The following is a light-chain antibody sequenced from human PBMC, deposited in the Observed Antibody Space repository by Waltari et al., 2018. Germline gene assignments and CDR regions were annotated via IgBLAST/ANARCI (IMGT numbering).Light chain of an antibody. CDR1: SSDVGTYNS. Sequence: QSALTQPPSASGSPGQPVTISCTGTSSDVGTYNSASWYQQHPGKAPKLMIYEVTKRPSGVPDRFSGSKSGNTASLTVSGLQAEDAADYYCCSFAGSNIVVFGGGTKLTVL. CDR2: EVT. V-gene: IGLV2-8*01. J-gene: IGLJ2*01. CDR3: CSFAGSNIVV.